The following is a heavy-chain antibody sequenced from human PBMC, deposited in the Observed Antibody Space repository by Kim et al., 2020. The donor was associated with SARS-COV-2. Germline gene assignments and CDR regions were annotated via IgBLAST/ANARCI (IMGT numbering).Heavy chain of an antibody. Sequence: GGSLRLSCAASGFTFSSYGMHWVRQAPGKGLEWVAVISYDGSNKNYADSVKGRFTISRDNSKNTLYLQMNSLRAEDTAVYYCARDDVDCSSARCYSAWTHCSYGMDVWGHRTTVSLSS. J-gene: IGHJ6*02. CDR1: GFTFSSYG. V-gene: IGHV3-33*05. CDR3: ARDDVDCSSARCYSAWTHCSYGMDV. CDR2: ISYDGSNK. D-gene: IGHD2-2*01.